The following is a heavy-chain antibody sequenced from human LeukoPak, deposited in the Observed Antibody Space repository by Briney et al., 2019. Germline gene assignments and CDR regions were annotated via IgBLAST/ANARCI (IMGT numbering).Heavy chain of an antibody. J-gene: IGHJ4*02. CDR1: GDSITNNNYY. CDR2: IYYTGRT. D-gene: IGHD3-22*01. Sequence: SETLSLTCTVSGDSITNNNYYWGWIRQPPGKGLEWIGSIYYTGRTYYKPSLESRLTLSIDTSKNQFSLRLTSVTAADTGVYYCARGWEYYYDRRGYEDYWGQGILVIVSS. CDR3: ARGWEYYYDRRGYEDY. V-gene: IGHV4-39*07.